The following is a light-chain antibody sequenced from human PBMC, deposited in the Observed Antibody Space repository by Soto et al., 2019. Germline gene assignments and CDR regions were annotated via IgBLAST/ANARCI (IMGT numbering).Light chain of an antibody. J-gene: IGKJ5*01. CDR1: QSVSSSY. Sequence: EIVLTKSPGTLSLSTGERAALSGRASQSVSSSYLAWYQQKPGQAPRLLIYGASSRATGIPARFSGSGSGTEFTLTINNLQSEDFAVYYCQQYNIWPHTFGQGTRLEIK. V-gene: IGKV3-15*01. CDR3: QQYNIWPHT. CDR2: GAS.